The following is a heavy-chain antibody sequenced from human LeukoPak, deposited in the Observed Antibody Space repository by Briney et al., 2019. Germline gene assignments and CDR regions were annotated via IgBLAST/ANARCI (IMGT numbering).Heavy chain of an antibody. CDR3: ARVVGPNYYGSPLDY. D-gene: IGHD3-10*01. CDR1: GGTFSSYA. Sequence: ASVKVSCKASGGTFSSYAISWVRQAPGQGLEWMGRIIPILGIANYAQKFQGRVTITADKSTSTAYMELSSLRSEDTAVYYCARVVGPNYYGSPLDYWGPGTLVTVSS. CDR2: IIPILGIA. V-gene: IGHV1-69*04. J-gene: IGHJ4*02.